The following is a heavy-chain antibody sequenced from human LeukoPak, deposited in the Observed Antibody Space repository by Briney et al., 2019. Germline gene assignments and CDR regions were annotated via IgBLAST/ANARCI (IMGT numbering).Heavy chain of an antibody. CDR2: IYPRDGST. Sequence: PRASVKVSCKASGYTFTNNYLHWVRQAPGQGLEWTGMIYPRDGSTSYAQNFQGRVTVTRDTSTTTVHMELRGLRSEDTAVYYCARDQEGFDYWGQGTVVTVSS. CDR1: GYTFTNNY. J-gene: IGHJ4*02. V-gene: IGHV1-46*01. CDR3: ARDQEGFDY.